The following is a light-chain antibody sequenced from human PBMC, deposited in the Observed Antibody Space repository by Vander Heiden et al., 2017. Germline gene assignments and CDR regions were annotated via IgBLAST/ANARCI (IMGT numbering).Light chain of an antibody. V-gene: IGLV3-21*02. CDR2: DDR. J-gene: IGLJ2*01. CDR1: NIGSKS. Sequence: SNVRTQPSPVSVAPGQTARITCGGNNIGSKSVHWYQQKPGQAPVLVVYDDRYRPSGIPARFSGSNSGITATLTSSRVEAGDEADYYCQVWDSSSDHVVFGGGTKLTVL. CDR3: QVWDSSSDHVV.